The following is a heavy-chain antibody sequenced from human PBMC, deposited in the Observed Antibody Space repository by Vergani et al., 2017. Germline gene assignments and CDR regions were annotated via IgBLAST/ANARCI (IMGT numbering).Heavy chain of an antibody. V-gene: IGHV2-26*01. D-gene: IGHD1-26*01. CDR2: IFSNDEK. CDR1: GFPLSNARMG. CDR3: ARTSSGSYYSWDAFDI. Sequence: QVTFNESGRVLVKPTETLTLTCTVSGFPLSNARMGVSWIRQRPGKALEWLAHIFSNDEKSYSTSLKRRLTISKDTSKSQVVLTMTNMDPVDTARYYCARTSSGSYYSWDAFDIWGQGTMVTVSS. J-gene: IGHJ3*02.